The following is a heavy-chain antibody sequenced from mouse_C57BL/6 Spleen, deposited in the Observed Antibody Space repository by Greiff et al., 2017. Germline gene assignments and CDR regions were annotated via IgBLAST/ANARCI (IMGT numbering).Heavy chain of an antibody. CDR1: GFSLTSYG. D-gene: IGHD1-1*01. CDR3: ARGSSLSYWYFDV. V-gene: IGHV2-2*01. J-gene: IGHJ1*03. CDR2: IWSGGST. Sequence: VKLMESGPGLVQPSQSLSITCTVSGFSLTSYGVHWVRQSPGKGLEWLGVIWSGGSTDYNAAFISRLSISKDNSKSQVFFKMNSLQADDTAIYYCARGSSLSYWYFDVWGTGTTGTVSS.